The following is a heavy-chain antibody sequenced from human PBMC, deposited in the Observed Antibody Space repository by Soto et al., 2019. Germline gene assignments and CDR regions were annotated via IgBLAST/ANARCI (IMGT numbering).Heavy chain of an antibody. V-gene: IGHV4-31*03. D-gene: IGHD6-13*01. CDR3: ARAGIAAAEYYDY. CDR2: IYYSGST. J-gene: IGHJ4*02. CDR1: GGSISSGGYY. Sequence: SETLSLTCTVSGGSISSGGYYWSWIRQHPGKGLEWIGYIYYSGSTYYNPSLKSRVTISVDTSKNQFSLKLSSVTAADTAVYYCARAGIAAAEYYDYWGQGTLVTVSS.